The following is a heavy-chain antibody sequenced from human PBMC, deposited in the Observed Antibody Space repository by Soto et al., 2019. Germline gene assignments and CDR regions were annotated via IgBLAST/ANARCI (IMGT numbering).Heavy chain of an antibody. CDR2: IVGSDAKT. V-gene: IGHV3-23*01. CDR1: GFSFASFA. D-gene: IGHD3-10*01. Sequence: GGSLRLSCTTSGFSFASFALTWVRQAPGQGLEWVATIVGSDAKTHYADSMKGRFSISRDTSRNTVYLQMNNLRADDTAIYYCARALSGSYSHFDHWGQGTLVTVSS. J-gene: IGHJ4*02. CDR3: ARALSGSYSHFDH.